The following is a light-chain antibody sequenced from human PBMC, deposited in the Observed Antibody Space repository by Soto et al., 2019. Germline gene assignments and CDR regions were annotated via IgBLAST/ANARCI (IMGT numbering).Light chain of an antibody. CDR1: QSVSSTY. J-gene: IGKJ1*01. Sequence: DIVMTQSPLSLPVTPGEPATLSCRASQSVSSTYLAWYQQKPGQAPRLLIYGASSRATGIPDRFSGSGSGTDFTLTISRLEPEDFAVYYCQQYRTFGQGTKVDIK. CDR3: QQYRT. V-gene: IGKV3-20*01. CDR2: GAS.